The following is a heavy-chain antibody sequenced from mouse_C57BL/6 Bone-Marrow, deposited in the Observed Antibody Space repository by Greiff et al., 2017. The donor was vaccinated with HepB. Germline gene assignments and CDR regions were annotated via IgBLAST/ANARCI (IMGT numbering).Heavy chain of an antibody. D-gene: IGHD5-5*01. J-gene: IGHJ4*01. CDR1: GFTFSDFY. Sequence: EVMLMESGGGLVQSGRSLRLSCATSGFTFSDFYMEWVRQAPGKGLEWIAASRNKANDYTTEYSASVKGRFIVSRDTSQSILYLQMNALRAEDTAIYYCARDAYPYAMDYWGQGTSVTVSS. CDR2: SRNKANDYTT. V-gene: IGHV7-1*01. CDR3: ARDAYPYAMDY.